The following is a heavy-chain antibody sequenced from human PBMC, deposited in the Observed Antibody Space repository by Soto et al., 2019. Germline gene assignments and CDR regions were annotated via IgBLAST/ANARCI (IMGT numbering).Heavy chain of an antibody. CDR1: GFTFSSYE. D-gene: IGHD3-22*01. J-gene: IGHJ4*02. V-gene: IGHV3-48*03. Sequence: LSLTCAASGFTFSSYEMNWVRQAPGKGLEWVPYISSSGSTIYYADSVKGRFTISRDNAKNSLYLQMNSLRAEDTAVYYCARVAYDSSGYYRYYFDYWGQGTLVTVSS. CDR3: ARVAYDSSGYYRYYFDY. CDR2: ISSSGSTI.